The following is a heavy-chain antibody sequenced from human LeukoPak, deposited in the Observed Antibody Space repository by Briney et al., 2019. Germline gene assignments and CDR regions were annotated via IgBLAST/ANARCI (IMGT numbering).Heavy chain of an antibody. D-gene: IGHD5-12*01. CDR3: ARESGCAVASHNSFAS. J-gene: IGHJ5*01. CDR2: IRNDGSNK. Sequence: GGSLRLSCAASGFTFSNYAMHWVRQAPGKGLEWVAYIRNDGSNKYYADSVEGRFTISRDNSKNTLSLQMNSLRLEDTAMYYCARESGCAVASHNSFASWGQGTLVTVSS. CDR1: GFTFSNYA. V-gene: IGHV3-30*02.